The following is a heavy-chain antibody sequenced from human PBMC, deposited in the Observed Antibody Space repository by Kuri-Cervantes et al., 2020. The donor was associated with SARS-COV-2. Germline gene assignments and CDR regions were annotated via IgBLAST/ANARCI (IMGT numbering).Heavy chain of an antibody. CDR1: GYTFTGYY. Sequence: ASVKVSCKASGYTFTGYYMHWVRQAPGQGLEWMGWINPNSGGTNYAQKFQGRVTMTRDTSISTAYMELSRLRSEDTAVYYCARGLRLYWGGGDAFDIWGQGTMVTVSS. CDR2: INPNSGGT. CDR3: ARGLRLYWGGGDAFDI. J-gene: IGHJ3*02. V-gene: IGHV1-2*02. D-gene: IGHD2-8*02.